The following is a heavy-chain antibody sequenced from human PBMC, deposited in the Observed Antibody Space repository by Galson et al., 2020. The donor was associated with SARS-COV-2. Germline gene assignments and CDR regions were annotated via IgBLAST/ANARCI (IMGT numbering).Heavy chain of an antibody. CDR3: ATEGYTYGYDAFHI. D-gene: IGHD5-18*01. CDR2: ISYSGST. CDR1: GDSISRYY. V-gene: IGHV4-59*01. Sequence: SETLSLTCTVSGDSISRYYWTWIRQPPGKGLEWIGYISYSGSTNYNPSLKSRVTISVDTSKSQLFLRLTSVTAADTAVYYCATEGYTYGYDAFHIWGQGTMVNVSS. J-gene: IGHJ3*02.